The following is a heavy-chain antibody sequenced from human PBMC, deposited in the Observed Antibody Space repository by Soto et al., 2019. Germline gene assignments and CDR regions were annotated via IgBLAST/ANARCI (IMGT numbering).Heavy chain of an antibody. V-gene: IGHV4-34*01. CDR1: GGSFSGYY. Sequence: PSETLSLTCAVYGGSFSGYYWSWIRQPPGKGLEWIGEINHSGSTNYNPSLKSRVTISVDTSKNQFSLKLSSVTAADTAVYYCARRREGIAAAGSFLLVFWFDPWGQGTLVTVSS. CDR2: INHSGST. D-gene: IGHD6-13*01. CDR3: ARRREGIAAAGSFLLVFWFDP. J-gene: IGHJ5*02.